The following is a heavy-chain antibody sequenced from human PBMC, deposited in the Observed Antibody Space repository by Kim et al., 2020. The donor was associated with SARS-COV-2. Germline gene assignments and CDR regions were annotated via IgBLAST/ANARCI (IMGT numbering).Heavy chain of an antibody. J-gene: IGHJ3*02. D-gene: IGHD3-22*01. CDR3: ARARGGTMIVVVIGAFVI. CDR1: GGSISSGGYY. CDR2: IYYSGST. Sequence: SETLSLTCTVSGGSISSGGYYWSWIRQHPGKGLEWIGYIYYSGSTYYNPSLKSRVTISVDTSKNQFSLKLSSVTAADTAVYYCARARGGTMIVVVIGAFVIGGQGTRLTVSS. V-gene: IGHV4-31*03.